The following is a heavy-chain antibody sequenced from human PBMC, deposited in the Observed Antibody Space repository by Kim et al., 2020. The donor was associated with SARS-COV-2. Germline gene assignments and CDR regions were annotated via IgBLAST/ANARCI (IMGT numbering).Heavy chain of an antibody. D-gene: IGHD3-16*02. V-gene: IGHV3-66*01. CDR1: GFTVSSNY. CDR2: IYSGGST. CDR3: ARDHFRGVIGDPNYYYYGMDV. Sequence: GGSLRLSCAASGFTVSSNYMSWVRQAPGKGLEWVSVIYSGGSTYYADSVKGRFTISRDNSKNTLYLQMNSLRAEDTAVYYCARDHFRGVIGDPNYYYYGMDVWGQGTTVTVSS. J-gene: IGHJ6*02.